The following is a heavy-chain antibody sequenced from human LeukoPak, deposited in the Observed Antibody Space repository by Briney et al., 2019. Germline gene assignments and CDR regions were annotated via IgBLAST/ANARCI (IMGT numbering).Heavy chain of an antibody. CDR1: GYTFIGYY. CDR2: INPNSGAT. J-gene: IGHJ4*02. Sequence: ASVKVSCKASGYTFIGYYMHWVRQAPGQGLEWVGWINPNSGATNYAQKFQGRVTMTRDTSISTAYMELSRLRSDDTAVYYCAREEGDSGGSCYYDYWGQGTLVTVSS. D-gene: IGHD2-15*01. CDR3: AREEGDSGGSCYYDY. V-gene: IGHV1-2*02.